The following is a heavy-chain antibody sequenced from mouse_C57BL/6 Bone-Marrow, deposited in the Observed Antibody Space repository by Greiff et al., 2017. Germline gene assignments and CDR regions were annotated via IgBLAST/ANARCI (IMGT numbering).Heavy chain of an antibody. CDR3: AREAYGSSLDY. CDR1: GFTFSDYG. V-gene: IGHV5-17*01. Sequence: EVKLMESGGGLVKPGGSLKLSCAASGFTFSDYGMHWVRQAPEKGLEWIAYISSGSSTIYYADTVKGRFTISRDNAKNTLFLQMTSLRSEDTAMYYCAREAYGSSLDYWGQGTTLTVSS. J-gene: IGHJ2*01. D-gene: IGHD1-1*01. CDR2: ISSGSSTI.